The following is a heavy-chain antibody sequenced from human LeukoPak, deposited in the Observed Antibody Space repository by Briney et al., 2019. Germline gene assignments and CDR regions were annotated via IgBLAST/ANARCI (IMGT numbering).Heavy chain of an antibody. J-gene: IGHJ2*01. D-gene: IGHD6-19*01. CDR2: IIPILGIA. CDR1: GGTFSSYA. CDR3: ASKSVAGKEYPSWYFDL. Sequence: GASVKVSCKASGGTFSSYAISWVRQAPGQGLEWMRRIIPILGIANYAQKFQGRVTITADKSTSTAYMELSSLRSEDTAVYYCASKSVAGKEYPSWYFDLWGRGTLVTVSS. V-gene: IGHV1-69*04.